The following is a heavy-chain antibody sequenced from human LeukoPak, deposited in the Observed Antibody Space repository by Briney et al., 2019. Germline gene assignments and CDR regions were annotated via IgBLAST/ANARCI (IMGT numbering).Heavy chain of an antibody. V-gene: IGHV1-2*04. CDR1: VYTFTGYY. Sequence: ASVKVSCMASVYTFTGYYMHWVRQAPGQGLEWMGWINPNIGGTNYAQKFQGWVTTTRDTSISTAYMELSRLRSDDTAVYYSARESGVCSSTSCYYYYYGMDVWGQGTTVTVSS. D-gene: IGHD2-2*01. J-gene: IGHJ6*02. CDR3: ARESGVCSSTSCYYYYYGMDV. CDR2: INPNIGGT.